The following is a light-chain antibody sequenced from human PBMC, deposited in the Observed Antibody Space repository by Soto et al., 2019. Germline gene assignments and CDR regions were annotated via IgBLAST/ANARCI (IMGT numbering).Light chain of an antibody. V-gene: IGKV1-5*03. CDR3: QQYNSYST. CDR1: QSINSW. J-gene: IGKJ1*01. Sequence: DTQMTQSPSTLSASIGDRVTITCRASQSINSWLAWYQQKPGKAPKLLIYKASSLESGVPSRFSGSGSGTEFTLTISSLQPDDFATYYCQQYNSYSTFGQGTKVDIK. CDR2: KAS.